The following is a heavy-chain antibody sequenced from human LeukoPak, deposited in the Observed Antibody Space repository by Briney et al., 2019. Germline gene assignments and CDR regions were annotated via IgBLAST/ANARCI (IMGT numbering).Heavy chain of an antibody. Sequence: WVRQAPGKGLEWIGSIYYSGSTYYNPSLKSRVTISVDTSKNQFFLKLSSVTAADTAVYYCAREQLVRVHYFDYWGQGTLVTVSS. J-gene: IGHJ4*02. CDR2: IYYSGST. V-gene: IGHV4-39*07. D-gene: IGHD6-13*01. CDR3: AREQLVRVHYFDY.